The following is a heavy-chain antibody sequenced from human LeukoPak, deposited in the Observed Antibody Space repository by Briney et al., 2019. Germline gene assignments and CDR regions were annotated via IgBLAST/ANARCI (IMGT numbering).Heavy chain of an antibody. CDR3: ARGDIVASLFKYCSGGSCSVFDY. Sequence: ASVKVSCKASGYTFNGYYMHWVRQAPGQGLEGMGWINPNSGGTNYAQKFQGRVTMTRDTSISTAYMELSRLRSDDTAVYYCARGDIVASLFKYCSGGSCSVFDYWGQGTLVTVSS. D-gene: IGHD2-15*01. J-gene: IGHJ4*02. CDR2: INPNSGGT. CDR1: GYTFNGYY. V-gene: IGHV1-2*02.